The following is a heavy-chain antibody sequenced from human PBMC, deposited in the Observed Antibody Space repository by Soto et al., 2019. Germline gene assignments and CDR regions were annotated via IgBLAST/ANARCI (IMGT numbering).Heavy chain of an antibody. V-gene: IGHV1-69*06. D-gene: IGHD2-2*02. Sequence: QVQLVQSGAEVKKPGSSVKVSCKASGGTFSSYAISWVRQAPGQGLEWMGGIIPIFGTANYAQKFQGRVTITADKSTSTAYMELSSLRSEDTAVYYCARAKTMLGYCSSTSCYTDASIGWFDPWGQGTLVTVSS. CDR2: IIPIFGTA. CDR1: GGTFSSYA. J-gene: IGHJ5*02. CDR3: ARAKTMLGYCSSTSCYTDASIGWFDP.